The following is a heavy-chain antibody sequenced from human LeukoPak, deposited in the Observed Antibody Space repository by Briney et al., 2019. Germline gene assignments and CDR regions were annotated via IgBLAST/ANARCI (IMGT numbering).Heavy chain of an antibody. D-gene: IGHD3-22*01. V-gene: IGHV1-18*01. CDR3: ARAGYYYDSSGFSYYFDY. J-gene: IGHJ4*02. CDR2: ISAYNGNT. CDR1: GYTFTSYG. Sequence: VASVKVSCKASGYTFTSYGIGWVRQAPGQGLEWMGWISAYNGNTNYAQMLQGRVTMTTDTSTSTAYMELRSLRSDDTAVYYCARAGYYYDSSGFSYYFDYWGQGTLVTVSS.